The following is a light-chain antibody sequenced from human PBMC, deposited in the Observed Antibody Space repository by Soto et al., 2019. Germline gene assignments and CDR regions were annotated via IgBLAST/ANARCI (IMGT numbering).Light chain of an antibody. CDR2: ANT. V-gene: IGLV1-40*01. CDR1: RSNIGAGYD. CDR3: SSYAGNNDFRV. J-gene: IGLJ3*02. Sequence: QSVLTQPPSVSGATGQRVTISCTGSRSNIGAGYDVHWYQHFPGTSPKLIIHANTDRPSGVPDRFSGSKSGTSASLAIAGLQAEDESDYYCSSYAGNNDFRVFGGGTKVTVL.